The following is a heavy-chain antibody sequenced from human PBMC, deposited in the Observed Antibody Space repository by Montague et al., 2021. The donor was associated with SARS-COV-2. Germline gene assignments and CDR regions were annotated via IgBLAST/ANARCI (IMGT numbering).Heavy chain of an antibody. Sequence: SETLSLTCTVSGGSISGYYWTWMRQPPGKGLEWLGHINYTGSTNYNPSLKGRVPISIDTPTNQLSLKLTSVTAAATAVYFCARAQTTCVIANCVSDFDYWGQGALVTVSS. CDR3: ARAQTTCVIANCVSDFDY. V-gene: IGHV4-59*01. CDR1: GGSISGYY. J-gene: IGHJ4*02. D-gene: IGHD1-1*01. CDR2: INYTGST.